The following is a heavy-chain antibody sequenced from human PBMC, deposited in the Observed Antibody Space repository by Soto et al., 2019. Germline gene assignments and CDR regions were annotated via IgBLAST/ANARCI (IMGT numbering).Heavy chain of an antibody. Sequence: SVKVSCKASGFTFESSAVQWVRQARGQSLEWIGWIVVGSGDTNYAQKFQERVTITRDMSTRTAYMELSSLRSEDTAVYFCSAKLVRRGASHYSGLGTLVIGSS. CDR2: IVVGSGDT. V-gene: IGHV1-58*01. J-gene: IGHJ4*02. CDR1: GFTFESSA. D-gene: IGHD3-10*01. CDR3: SAKLVRRGASHY.